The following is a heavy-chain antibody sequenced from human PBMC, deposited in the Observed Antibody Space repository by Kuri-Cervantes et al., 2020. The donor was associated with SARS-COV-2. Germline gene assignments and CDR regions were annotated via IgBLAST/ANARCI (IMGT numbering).Heavy chain of an antibody. J-gene: IGHJ4*02. CDR1: GDSISSYH. D-gene: IGHD6-19*01. CDR3: ARGAAVAATCFDY. V-gene: IGHV4-59*01. CDR2: IYNSGST. Sequence: SETLSLTCTVSGDSISSYHWNWIRQPPGKGLEWIGYIYNSGSTKYNPSLNSRVTMSVDTSKNQFSLKLSSVTAADTAVYFCARGAAVAATCFDYWGQGTLVTVSS.